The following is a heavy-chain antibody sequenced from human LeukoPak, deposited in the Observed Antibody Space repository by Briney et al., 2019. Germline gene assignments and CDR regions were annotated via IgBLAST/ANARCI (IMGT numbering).Heavy chain of an antibody. Sequence: PGGSLRLSCAASGFTFSSYSMNWVRQAPGKGLEWVSSISSSSSYIYYADSVKGRFTISRDNAKNSLYLQMSSLRAEDTAVYYCARAKSSSSWDDYGGQGTLVTVSS. CDR1: GFTFSSYS. CDR3: ARAKSSSSWDDY. J-gene: IGHJ4*02. CDR2: ISSSSSYI. V-gene: IGHV3-21*01. D-gene: IGHD6-13*01.